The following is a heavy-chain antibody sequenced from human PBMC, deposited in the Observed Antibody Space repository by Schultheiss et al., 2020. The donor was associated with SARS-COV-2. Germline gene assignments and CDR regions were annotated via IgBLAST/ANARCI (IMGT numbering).Heavy chain of an antibody. D-gene: IGHD1-26*01. Sequence: SETLSLTFAVSGYSISNGYYWGWIRQPPGKGLEWIGSIYHTGSTYSNPSLKSRLTISVDTPKNQFSLKLSSVTAADTAVYYCATWDLGYYGMDVWGQGTTVTVSS. J-gene: IGHJ6*02. V-gene: IGHV4-38-2*01. CDR1: GYSISNGYY. CDR2: IYHTGST. CDR3: ATWDLGYYGMDV.